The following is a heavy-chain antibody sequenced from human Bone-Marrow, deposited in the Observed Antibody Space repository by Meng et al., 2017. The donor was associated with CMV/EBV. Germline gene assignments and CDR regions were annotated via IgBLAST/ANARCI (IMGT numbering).Heavy chain of an antibody. CDR1: GGTFSSYA. Sequence: SVKVSCKASGGTFSSYAISWVRQAPGQGLEWMGGIIPIFGTANYAQKFQGRVTITTDESTSTAYRELSSLRSEDTAVYYCARDIIVPAIGPYYYYYYGMDVWGQGTTVTVSS. D-gene: IGHD2-2*01. V-gene: IGHV1-69*05. J-gene: IGHJ6*02. CDR3: ARDIIVPAIGPYYYYYYGMDV. CDR2: IIPIFGTA.